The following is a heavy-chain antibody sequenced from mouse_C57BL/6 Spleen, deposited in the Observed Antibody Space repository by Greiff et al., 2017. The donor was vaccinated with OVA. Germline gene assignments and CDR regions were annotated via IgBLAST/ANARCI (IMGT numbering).Heavy chain of an antibody. D-gene: IGHD2-2*01. V-gene: IGHV14-4*01. Sequence: EVQLQQSGAELVRPGASVKLSCTASGFNIKDDYMHWVKQRPEQGLDWIGWIDPENGDTEYASKFQGKATITADTSSNTAYLQLSSLTSEDTAVYYCTTYGYTWFAYWGQGTLVTVSA. CDR1: GFNIKDDY. J-gene: IGHJ3*01. CDR2: IDPENGDT. CDR3: TTYGYTWFAY.